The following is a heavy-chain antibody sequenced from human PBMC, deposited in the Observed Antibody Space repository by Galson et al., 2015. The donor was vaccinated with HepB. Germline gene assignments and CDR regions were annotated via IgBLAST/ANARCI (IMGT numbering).Heavy chain of an antibody. CDR1: GGSISSDGYY. CDR2: IYHIGSP. CDR3: ARDYYFDTSGTDYYGMDV. D-gene: IGHD3-22*01. V-gene: IGHV4-31*03. Sequence: LSLTCTVAGGSISSDGYYWSWVRQHPGKGLEWIGNIYHIGSPYHNPSLKSRLTISLDTSKNQFSLRLSSVTAADTAVYYCARDYYFDTSGTDYYGMDVWGQGTTVTVSS. J-gene: IGHJ6*02.